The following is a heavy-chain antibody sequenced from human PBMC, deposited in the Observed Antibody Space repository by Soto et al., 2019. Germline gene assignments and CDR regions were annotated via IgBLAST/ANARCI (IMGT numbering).Heavy chain of an antibody. CDR2: FSYTGTT. J-gene: IGHJ4*02. D-gene: IGHD4-17*01. Sequence: QVQLQESGPGLVRPSQTLSLTCSVSGAAVSSPDDSWTWIRQRPGPALEWIGHFSYTGTTYYSPSLRSRVSLSIDKSRNLFSLKLTSVTAADSAIYYCARDGSPDGDYTGEYHYFDYWLQVPLVTVAS. CDR1: GAAVSSPDDS. CDR3: ARDGSPDGDYTGEYHYFDY. V-gene: IGHV4-31*03.